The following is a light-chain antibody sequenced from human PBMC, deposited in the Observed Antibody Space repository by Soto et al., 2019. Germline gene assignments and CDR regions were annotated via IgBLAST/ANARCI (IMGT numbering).Light chain of an antibody. CDR1: QSISTY. Sequence: ESWLTRSPTSLSLSPGGRATLSCRASQSISTYLAWYQQKPGQAPRLLIYGASSRATGIPDRFSGSESGTDFTLTISRLEPEDFAVYYCQQYSSSRTFGQGTKVDIK. J-gene: IGKJ1*01. CDR3: QQYSSSRT. V-gene: IGKV3-20*01. CDR2: GAS.